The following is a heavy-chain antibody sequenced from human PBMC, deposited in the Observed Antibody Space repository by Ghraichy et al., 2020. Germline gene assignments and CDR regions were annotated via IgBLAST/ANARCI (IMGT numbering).Heavy chain of an antibody. V-gene: IGHV3-23*01. CDR3: AKHALGDRQPFDY. J-gene: IGHJ4*02. Sequence: GGSLRLSCAASGFTFSSYGMSWVRQAPGKGREWVSIISNSGSTTYYADSVKGRFTLSRDNSKNTLHLQMNSLRAEDTALYYCAKHALGDRQPFDYWGQGTLVTVSS. CDR2: ISNSGSTT. D-gene: IGHD3-3*01. CDR1: GFTFSSYG.